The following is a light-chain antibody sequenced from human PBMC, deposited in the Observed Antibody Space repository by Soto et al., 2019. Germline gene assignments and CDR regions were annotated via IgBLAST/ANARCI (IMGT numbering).Light chain of an antibody. J-gene: IGKJ4*01. CDR1: QSVSSY. Sequence: EIGLTQSPATLPLSPGERATLSCMARQSVSSYLAGSQQKPGQAPRLLIYDSSNRATGNPARFSGSGSGPDFTLTTSRLEPEDGALYYCQQRSNWPPLTFGGGTKVAIK. V-gene: IGKV3-11*01. CDR2: DSS. CDR3: QQRSNWPPLT.